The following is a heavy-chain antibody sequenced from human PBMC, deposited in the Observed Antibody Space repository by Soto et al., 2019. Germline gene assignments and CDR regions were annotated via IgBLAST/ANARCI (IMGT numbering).Heavy chain of an antibody. CDR2: MYFSGFYSGST. CDR1: GGSMSSSSYY. J-gene: IGHJ4*02. D-gene: IGHD3-9*01. V-gene: IGHV4-39*01. Sequence: SETLSLTCTVSGGSMSSSSYYWGWIRQPPGKGLEWIANMYFSGFYSGSTSYNPSLKSRVTISVDTSKNQFSLRVSSVTAADTAVYYCARGFDILTFGFCLDYWGQGTLVTVSS. CDR3: ARGFDILTFGFCLDY.